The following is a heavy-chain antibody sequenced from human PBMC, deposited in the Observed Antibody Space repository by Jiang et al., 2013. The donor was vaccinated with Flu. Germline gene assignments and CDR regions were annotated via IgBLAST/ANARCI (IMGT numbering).Heavy chain of an antibody. V-gene: IGHV1-3*04. Sequence: GAEVKKPGASVTISCKASGYSFTTYAMHWVRLAPGQRLGWLGWINTDHGGTRYSQKFQGRVTFTRDTSANTAYMELNSLTSEDTGVYYCARMIYSGSGDFYLLVPTPWGQGTLVHRLL. D-gene: IGHD3-10*01. CDR1: GYSFTTYA. CDR3: ARMIYSGSGDFYLLVPTP. CDR2: INTDHGGT. J-gene: IGHJ5*02.